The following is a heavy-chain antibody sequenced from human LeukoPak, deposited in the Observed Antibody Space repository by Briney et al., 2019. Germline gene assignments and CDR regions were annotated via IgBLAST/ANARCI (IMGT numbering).Heavy chain of an antibody. J-gene: IGHJ3*01. CDR2: IYHSGNT. D-gene: IGHD2-2*01. CDR3: AREYQPPGALDV. V-gene: IGHV4-38-2*02. Sequence: SETLSLTCAVSGYSINSGYYWGWIRPPPGKGLEWIGSIYHSGNTYYNSSLKTRVTISVDTSKNQFSLKLTSMTAADTAVYYCAREYQPPGALDVWGQGTMVTVSS. CDR1: GYSINSGYY.